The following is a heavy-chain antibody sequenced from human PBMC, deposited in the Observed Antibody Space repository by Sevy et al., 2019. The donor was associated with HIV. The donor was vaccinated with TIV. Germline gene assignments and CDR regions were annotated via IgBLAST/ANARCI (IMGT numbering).Heavy chain of an antibody. CDR2: ISSSSNFV. CDR1: GFPFSSYD. D-gene: IGHD3-10*01. CDR3: ARDRGVQRTMGSYQYGMDV. Sequence: GGSLRLSCTASGFPFSSYDMNWVRQAPGQGLEWISSISSSSNFVYQADSVKGRLTISRDNAKNSLFLQLNSLTVEDTAVYYCARDRGVQRTMGSYQYGMDVWGQGTTVTVSS. J-gene: IGHJ6*02. V-gene: IGHV3-21*06.